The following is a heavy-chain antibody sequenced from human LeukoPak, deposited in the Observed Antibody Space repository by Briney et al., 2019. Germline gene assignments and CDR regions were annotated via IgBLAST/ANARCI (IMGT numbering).Heavy chain of an antibody. Sequence: GGSLRLSCAASGFIYNSFFLKWVRLTPGGAVEGVACISQEGSETFYMDSVRGRFTISRDNTKNSLYSQMNSLRAEDTAVYFCVRDLGHSRHYFEYWGQGALVTVSS. V-gene: IGHV3-7*01. CDR1: GFIYNSFF. J-gene: IGHJ4*02. D-gene: IGHD7-27*01. CDR2: ISQEGSET. CDR3: VRDLGHSRHYFEY.